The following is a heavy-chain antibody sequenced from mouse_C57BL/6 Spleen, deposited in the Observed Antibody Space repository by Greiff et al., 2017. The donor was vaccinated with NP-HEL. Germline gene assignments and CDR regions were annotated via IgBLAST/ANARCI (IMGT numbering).Heavy chain of an antibody. J-gene: IGHJ4*01. D-gene: IGHD3-2*02. CDR1: GYTFTSYW. CDR2: IYPSDSET. Sequence: QVQLQQPGAELVRPGSSVKLSCKASGYTFTSYWMDWVKQRPGQGLEWIGNIYPSDSETHYNQKFKDKATLTVDKSSSTAYMQLSSLTSEDSAVYYCARRSLTAQATGAMDYWGQGTSVTVSS. CDR3: ARRSLTAQATGAMDY. V-gene: IGHV1-61*01.